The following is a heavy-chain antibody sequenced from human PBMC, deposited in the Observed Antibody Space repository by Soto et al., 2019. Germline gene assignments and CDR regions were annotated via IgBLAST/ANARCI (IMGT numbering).Heavy chain of an antibody. Sequence: ASVKVSCKASGYTFTSYYMHWVRQAPGQGLEWMGIINPSGDSTSYAQKFQGRDTMTRDTSTSTVYMELSSLRSEDTAVYYCARSYYDYVWGSYRPAHFAYWGQGTLVTVSS. CDR3: ARSYYDYVWGSYRPAHFAY. D-gene: IGHD3-16*02. CDR2: INPSGDST. CDR1: GYTFTSYY. J-gene: IGHJ4*02. V-gene: IGHV1-46*01.